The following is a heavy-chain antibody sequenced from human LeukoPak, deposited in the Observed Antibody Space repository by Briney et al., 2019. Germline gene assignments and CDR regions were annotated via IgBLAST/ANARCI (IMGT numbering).Heavy chain of an antibody. CDR3: ARVRDTAMAPTPYYYYYMDV. J-gene: IGHJ6*03. CDR2: IKQDGSEK. D-gene: IGHD5-18*01. Sequence: GGSLRLSCAASGFTFSSYWMSWVRQAPGEGLEWVANIKQDGSEKYYVDSVKGRFTISRDNAKNSLYLQMNSLRAEDTAVYYCARVRDTAMAPTPYYYYYMDVWGKGTTVTVSS. V-gene: IGHV3-7*01. CDR1: GFTFSSYW.